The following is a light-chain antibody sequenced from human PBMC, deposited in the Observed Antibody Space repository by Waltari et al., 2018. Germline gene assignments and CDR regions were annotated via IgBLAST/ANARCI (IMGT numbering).Light chain of an antibody. V-gene: IGLV7-46*01. CDR3: LLSYSRTRI. CDR2: DTI. J-gene: IGLJ2*01. Sequence: QAVVTQEPSLTVSPGGTVTLTCGFRTGAVPSGHSPYWFQQKPGQAPRTLIYDTINRHSWTPSRFSGSLLGGKAALTLSAAQPEDEAEYYCLLSYSRTRIFGGGTKLTVL. CDR1: TGAVPSGHS.